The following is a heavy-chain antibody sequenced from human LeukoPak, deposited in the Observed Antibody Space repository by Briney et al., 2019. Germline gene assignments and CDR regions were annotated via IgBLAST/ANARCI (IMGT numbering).Heavy chain of an antibody. D-gene: IGHD3-9*01. Sequence: NPSQTLSLTCTVSGYAITSGGFSWGWIRQPPGKGLEWIGSIYYSGSTYYNPSLKSRVTISVDTSKNQFSLKLSSVTAADTAVYYCARSLLRYFDSWGQGTLVTVSS. CDR1: GYAITSGGFS. CDR3: ARSLLRYFDS. J-gene: IGHJ4*02. V-gene: IGHV4-39*07. CDR2: IYYSGST.